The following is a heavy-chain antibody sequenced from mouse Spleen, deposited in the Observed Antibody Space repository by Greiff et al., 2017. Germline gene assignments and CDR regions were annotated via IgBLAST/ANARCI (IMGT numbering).Heavy chain of an antibody. Sequence: EVKVVESGGGLVKPGGSLKLSCAASGFTFSDYGMHWVRQAPEKGLEWVAYISSGSSTIYYADTVKGRFTISRDNAKNTLFLQMTSLRSEDTAMYYCAREGLLRHYYAMDYWGQGTSVTVSS. CDR1: GFTFSDYG. CDR3: AREGLLRHYYAMDY. D-gene: IGHD1-2*01. CDR2: ISSGSSTI. J-gene: IGHJ4*01. V-gene: IGHV5-17*01.